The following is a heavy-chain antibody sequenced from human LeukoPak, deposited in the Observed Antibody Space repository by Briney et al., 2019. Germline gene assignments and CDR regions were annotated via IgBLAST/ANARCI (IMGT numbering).Heavy chain of an antibody. CDR3: ARVGDRRMLRRYYFDY. D-gene: IGHD3-10*01. CDR1: GGSISSYY. CDR2: SYTSGST. J-gene: IGHJ4*02. V-gene: IGHV4-4*07. Sequence: SETLSLTCTGSGGSISSYYWSWIRQPAGKGLEWIGRSYTSGSTNYNPSLNSRVTMSVDTSKNQFSMKLSSVNAADTAVSYCARVGDRRMLRRYYFDYWGQGTLVTVSS.